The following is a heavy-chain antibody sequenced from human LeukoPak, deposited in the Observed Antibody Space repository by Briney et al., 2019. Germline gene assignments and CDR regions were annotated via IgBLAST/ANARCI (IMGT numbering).Heavy chain of an antibody. CDR1: GFTFSSYG. V-gene: IGHV3-30*18. CDR3: AKEGGYYYDSSGYFYFDY. Sequence: GGSLRLSCAASGFTFSSYGMHWVRQAPGKGLEWVAVISYDGSNKYYADSVKGRFTISRDNSKNTLYLQMNSLRAEDTAVYYCAKEGGYYYDSSGYFYFDYWGQGTLVTVSS. D-gene: IGHD3-22*01. CDR2: ISYDGSNK. J-gene: IGHJ4*02.